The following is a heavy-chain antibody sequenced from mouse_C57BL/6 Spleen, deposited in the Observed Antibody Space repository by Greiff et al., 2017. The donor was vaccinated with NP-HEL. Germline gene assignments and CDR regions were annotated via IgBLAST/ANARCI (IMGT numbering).Heavy chain of an antibody. V-gene: IGHV1S81*02. Sequence: VQLQQSGAELVKAGASVKMSCKASGYTFTSYWMHWVKQRLGQGLEWFAETNPTNGRTYYNEKFKSKATLTVDKSSSTAYMLLSGPTFEGSAVYYCARIQKRVATYFDYWGQGTTLTVSS. CDR1: GYTFTSYW. J-gene: IGHJ2*01. CDR2: TNPTNGRT. CDR3: ARIQKRVATYFDY. D-gene: IGHD1-1*01.